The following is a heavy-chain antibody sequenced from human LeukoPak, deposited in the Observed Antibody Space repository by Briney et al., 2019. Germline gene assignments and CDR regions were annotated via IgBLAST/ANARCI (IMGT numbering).Heavy chain of an antibody. CDR1: GFTVSSNY. Sequence: GGSLRLSCAASGFTVSSNYMSWVRQAPGKGLEWVSAISGSGGSTYYADSVKGRLTISRDNSKNTLYLQMNSLRAEDTAVYYCAKEGIAVAGFDPWGQGTLVTVSS. CDR2: ISGSGGST. J-gene: IGHJ5*02. D-gene: IGHD6-19*01. CDR3: AKEGIAVAGFDP. V-gene: IGHV3-23*01.